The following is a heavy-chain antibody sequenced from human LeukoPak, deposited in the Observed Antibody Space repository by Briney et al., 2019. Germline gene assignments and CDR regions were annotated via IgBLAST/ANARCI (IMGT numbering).Heavy chain of an antibody. CDR1: GFTFSSYA. J-gene: IGHJ4*02. Sequence: TGGSLRLSCAASGFTFSSYAMSWVRQAPGKGLECVSAISGSGGSTYYADSVKGRFTISRDNSKNTLYLQMNSLRAEDTAVYYCAKDGTYYDILTGYHYFDYWGQGTLVTVSS. CDR3: AKDGTYYDILTGYHYFDY. V-gene: IGHV3-23*01. CDR2: ISGSGGST. D-gene: IGHD3-9*01.